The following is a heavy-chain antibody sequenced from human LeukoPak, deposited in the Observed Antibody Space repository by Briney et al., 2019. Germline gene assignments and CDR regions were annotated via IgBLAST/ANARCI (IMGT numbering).Heavy chain of an antibody. CDR1: GYSISSGYY. J-gene: IGHJ6*04. CDR3: AYQRGGYYGSGRPYYGMDV. Sequence: PSETLSLTCAVSGYSISSGYYWGWIRQPPGKGLEWIGSIYHSGSTYYNPSLKSRVTISVDTSKNQFSLKLSSVTAADTAVYYCAYQRGGYYGSGRPYYGMDVWGKGTTVTVSS. D-gene: IGHD3-10*01. V-gene: IGHV4-38-2*01. CDR2: IYHSGST.